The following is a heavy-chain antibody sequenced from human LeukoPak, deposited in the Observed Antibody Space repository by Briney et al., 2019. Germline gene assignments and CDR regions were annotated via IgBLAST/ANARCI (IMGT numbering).Heavy chain of an antibody. D-gene: IGHD3-10*01. J-gene: IGHJ4*02. CDR1: GFTVTSSA. V-gene: IGHV1-58*02. CDR2: IVVGSGNT. CDR3: AAPNYGSGSYSEY. Sequence: SVKVSCKASGFTVTSSAMQWVRQARGQRLEWIGWIVVGSGNTNYAQKFQERVTITRDMSTSTAYMELSSLRSEDTAVYYCAAPNYGSGSYSEYWGQGTLVTVSS.